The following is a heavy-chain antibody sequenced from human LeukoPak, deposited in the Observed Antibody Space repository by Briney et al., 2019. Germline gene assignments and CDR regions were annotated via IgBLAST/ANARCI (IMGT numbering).Heavy chain of an antibody. CDR2: MNPNSGNT. V-gene: IGHV1-8*02. CDR3: ARGAFAHGSGSPV. CDR1: GYTFTSYG. J-gene: IGHJ6*02. D-gene: IGHD3-10*01. Sequence: EASVKVSCKASGYTFTSYGISWVRQATGQGLEWMGWMNPNSGNTGYAQKFQGRVTMTRNTSISTAYMEPSSLRSEDTAVYYCARGAFAHGSGSPVWGQGTTVTVSS.